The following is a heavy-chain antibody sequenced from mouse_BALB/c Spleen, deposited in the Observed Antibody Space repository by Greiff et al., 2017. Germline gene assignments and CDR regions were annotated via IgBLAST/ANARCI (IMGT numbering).Heavy chain of an antibody. CDR3: ARHGQTLGYFDV. CDR2: ISSGGGST. V-gene: IGHV5-12-1*01. CDR1: GFAFSSYD. Sequence: EVKLVESGGGLVKPGGSLKLSCAASGFAFSSYDMSWVRQTPEKRLEWVAYISSGGGSTYYPDTVKGRFTISRDNAKNTLYLQMSSLKSEDTAMYYCARHGQTLGYFDVWGAGTTVTVSS. J-gene: IGHJ1*01. D-gene: IGHD3-3*01.